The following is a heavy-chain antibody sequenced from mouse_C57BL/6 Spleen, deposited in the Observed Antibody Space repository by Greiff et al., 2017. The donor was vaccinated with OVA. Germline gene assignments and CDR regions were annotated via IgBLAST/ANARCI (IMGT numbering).Heavy chain of an antibody. CDR1: GYSFTSYY. J-gene: IGHJ1*03. D-gene: IGHD2-4*01. CDR2: IYPGSGNT. Sequence: QVQLKESGPELVKPGASVKISCKASGYSFTSYYIHWVKQRPGQGLEWIGWIYPGSGNTKYNEKFKGKATLTADTSSSTAYMQLSSLTSDDSAVYYCARLDDDDDYWYVDVWGTGTTVTVSS. CDR3: ARLDDDDDYWYVDV. V-gene: IGHV1-66*01.